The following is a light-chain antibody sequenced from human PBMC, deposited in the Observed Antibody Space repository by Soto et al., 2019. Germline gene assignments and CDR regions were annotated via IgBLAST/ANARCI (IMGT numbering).Light chain of an antibody. Sequence: QSALTQSFSVSGTPGQRVTISCSGGSSNIGRNPVHWYQLLPGTAPKLLIYSNSQRPSGVPDRFSGSKSGTSASLAISGLQSEDEADYYCSAWDDSLNVSMFGGGTKGTVL. J-gene: IGLJ3*02. CDR2: SNS. CDR3: SAWDDSLNVSM. CDR1: SSNIGRNP. V-gene: IGLV1-44*01.